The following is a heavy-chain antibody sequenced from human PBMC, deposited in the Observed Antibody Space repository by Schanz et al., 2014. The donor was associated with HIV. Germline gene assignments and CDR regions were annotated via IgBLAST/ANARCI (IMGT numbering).Heavy chain of an antibody. Sequence: QGQLVESGGGVVRPGRSLRLSCTATGFTFNVYGMHWVRQAPSKGLEWVARISPDGDTQHYADSLKGRFTISRDNFKNTLDLQMDSLRPDDTAVYYCAKGYTSSSVFNLWGRGTLVTVSS. V-gene: IGHV3-30*18. J-gene: IGHJ2*01. CDR3: AKGYTSSSVFNL. D-gene: IGHD6-6*01. CDR2: ISPDGDTQ. CDR1: GFTFNVYG.